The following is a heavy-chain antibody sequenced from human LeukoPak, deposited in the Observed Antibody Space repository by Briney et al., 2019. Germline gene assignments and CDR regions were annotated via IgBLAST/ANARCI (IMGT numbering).Heavy chain of an antibody. D-gene: IGHD1-14*01. Sequence: GGPLRLSCAASGFTLSDYYMSWIRQAPGKGLEWFSYFSSSGSTIYYADSVKGRFTISRDNAKNSLYLQMNSLRAEDTAVYYCARDRPNHPYYYYGMDVWGQGTTVTVSS. CDR1: GFTLSDYY. V-gene: IGHV3-11*01. J-gene: IGHJ6*02. CDR3: ARDRPNHPYYYYGMDV. CDR2: FSSSGSTI.